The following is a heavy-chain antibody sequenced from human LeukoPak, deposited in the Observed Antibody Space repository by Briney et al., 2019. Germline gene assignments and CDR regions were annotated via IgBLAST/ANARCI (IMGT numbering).Heavy chain of an antibody. D-gene: IGHD3-22*01. Sequence: GASVKVSCKAFGYIFTTYYVHWVRQAPGQGLEWMGKINPSGGSTSYAQQFQGRVTMTRDTSTRTVYMEPSSLRSEDTAVYYCARALSDSSGYPWGQGTLVTVSS. CDR3: ARALSDSSGYP. V-gene: IGHV1-46*01. CDR2: INPSGGST. CDR1: GYIFTTYY. J-gene: IGHJ5*02.